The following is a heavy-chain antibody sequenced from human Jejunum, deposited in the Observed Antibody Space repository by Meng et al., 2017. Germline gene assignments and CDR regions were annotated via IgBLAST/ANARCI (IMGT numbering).Heavy chain of an antibody. V-gene: IGHV3-7*01. Sequence: GGPLRLSCVASGFSFSSSWMSWVRQSPGKGLELVANINPDESEKSYVDSVKGRFTISRDNAKNSFYLQMNTLRAEDTALYYCARDPGYGSFDIWGQGTMVTVSS. CDR2: INPDESEK. CDR1: GFSFSSSW. J-gene: IGHJ3*02. CDR3: ARDPGYGSFDI. D-gene: IGHD2-15*01.